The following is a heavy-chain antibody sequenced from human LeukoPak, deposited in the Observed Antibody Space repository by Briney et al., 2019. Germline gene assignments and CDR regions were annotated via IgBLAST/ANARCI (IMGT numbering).Heavy chain of an antibody. CDR2: IYSGGNT. Sequence: PGGSLRLSCAASGFTVSISYMNWVRQAPGKGLEWVSDIYSGGNTYYADSVKGRFTISRDNSKNTLYLQMNSLRAEDTAVYFCARGLAPFDYWGQGTLVTVSS. CDR1: GFTVSISY. V-gene: IGHV3-53*01. J-gene: IGHJ4*02. CDR3: ARGLAPFDY. D-gene: IGHD3-9*01.